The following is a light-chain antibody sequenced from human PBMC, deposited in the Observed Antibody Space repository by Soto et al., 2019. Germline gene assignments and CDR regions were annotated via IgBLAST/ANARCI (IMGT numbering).Light chain of an antibody. CDR1: QVINSF. V-gene: IGKV1-13*02. Sequence: AIQLTQSPSSLSASVGDRVTITCRASQVINSFLAWYQQKPGKAPKLLIYAASSLQTGVPSRFSGSGSATDFTLTINSLQPEDFAPYYCQQTDSYPSTFGGGTKVEI. J-gene: IGKJ4*01. CDR2: AAS. CDR3: QQTDSYPST.